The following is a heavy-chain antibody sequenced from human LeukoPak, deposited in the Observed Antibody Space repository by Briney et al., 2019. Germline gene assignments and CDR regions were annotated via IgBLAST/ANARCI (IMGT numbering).Heavy chain of an antibody. CDR1: GYTFTGYY. J-gene: IGHJ4*02. CDR2: INPNSGGT. D-gene: IGHD3-22*01. Sequence: ASVKVSRKASGYTFTGYYMHWVRQAPGQGLEWMGWINPNSGGTNYAQKFQGRVTMTRDTSISTAYMELSSLRSEDTAVYYCARDFSAHYDSSGFLLGWGQGTLVTVSS. CDR3: ARDFSAHYDSSGFLLG. V-gene: IGHV1-2*02.